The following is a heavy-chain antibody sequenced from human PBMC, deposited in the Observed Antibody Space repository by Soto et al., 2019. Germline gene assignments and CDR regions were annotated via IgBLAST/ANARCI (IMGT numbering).Heavy chain of an antibody. CDR1: GGTFTNYA. Sequence: SVKVSRKASGGTFTNYAFSWVRQAPGQGLEWMGGIIPIFGTPDYAQKFQGRVTITADESTRTASMELSSLRSDDTAVYYCARERSVGYCITTTCPKPFYYYAMDVWGQGTTVTVSS. D-gene: IGHD2-2*01. V-gene: IGHV1-69*13. J-gene: IGHJ6*02. CDR3: ARERSVGYCITTTCPKPFYYYAMDV. CDR2: IIPIFGTP.